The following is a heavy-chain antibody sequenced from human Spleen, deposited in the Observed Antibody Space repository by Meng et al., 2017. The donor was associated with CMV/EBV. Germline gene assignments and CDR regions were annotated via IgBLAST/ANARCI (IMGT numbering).Heavy chain of an antibody. V-gene: IGHV4-34*01. CDR2: NNNSGST. Sequence: GYNWSWIRQRPGKGLEWIGENNNSGSTNYNPYLKSRDTISVDTSKNQFSLKLSSVTAADTAVYYCARVRRIVVVPAAIHPYNWFDPWGQGTLVTVSS. J-gene: IGHJ5*02. CDR3: ARVRRIVVVPAAIHPYNWFDP. D-gene: IGHD2-2*01. CDR1: GYN.